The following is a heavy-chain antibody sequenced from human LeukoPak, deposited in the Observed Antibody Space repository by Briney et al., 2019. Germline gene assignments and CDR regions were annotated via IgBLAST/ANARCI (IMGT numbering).Heavy chain of an antibody. CDR1: GFTFSSYA. V-gene: IGHV3-23*01. D-gene: IGHD3-9*01. CDR2: ISGSGGST. Sequence: PGRSLRLSCAASGFTFSSYAMSWVRQAPGKGLEWVSAISGSGGSTYYADSVKGRFTISRDNSKNTLYLQMNSLRAEDTAVYYCAKELRYFDWLGPYFDYWGQGTLVTVSS. CDR3: AKELRYFDWLGPYFDY. J-gene: IGHJ4*02.